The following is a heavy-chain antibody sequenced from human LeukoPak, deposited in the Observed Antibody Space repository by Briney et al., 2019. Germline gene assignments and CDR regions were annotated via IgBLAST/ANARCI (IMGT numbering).Heavy chain of an antibody. CDR3: ARDRYSSGWYGDFDC. J-gene: IGHJ4*02. CDR1: GFTFSSYA. Sequence: SGGSLRLSCAASGFTFSSYAMHWVRQAPGKGLEWVAVISSDGSNNYYADSVKGRFTISRDNSKNTLYLQVNSLRAEDTAVYYCARDRYSSGWYGDFDCWGQGTLVTVSS. V-gene: IGHV3-30-3*01. CDR2: ISSDGSNN. D-gene: IGHD6-19*01.